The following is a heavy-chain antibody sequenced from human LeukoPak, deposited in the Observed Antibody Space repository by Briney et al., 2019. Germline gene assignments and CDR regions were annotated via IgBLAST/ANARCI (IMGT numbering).Heavy chain of an antibody. J-gene: IGHJ4*02. CDR1: GFTFSSYG. CDR3: AKDGGYNWNYGIDY. CDR2: IWYDGSNK. D-gene: IGHD1-7*01. V-gene: IGHV3-33*06. Sequence: PGRSLRLSCSASGFTFSSYGMHWVRQAPGKGLEWVAVIWYDGSNKYYADSVKGRFTISRDNSKNALYLQMNSLRAEDTAVYYCAKDGGYNWNYGIDYWGQGTLVTVSS.